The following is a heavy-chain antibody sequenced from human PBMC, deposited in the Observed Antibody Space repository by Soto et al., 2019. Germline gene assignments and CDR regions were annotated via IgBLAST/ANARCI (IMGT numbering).Heavy chain of an antibody. CDR1: GYTFTSYG. J-gene: IGHJ6*02. V-gene: IGHV1-3*01. Sequence: QIQLMQSGAEVKKPGASVKVSCKDSGYTFTSYGIHWVRQAPGQRLEWTGWINAGNGNTKYSEKFQGRVTITRDTSASTAYLELSSLRSEDTAVYYCARDPNDSSAYYHHYYYGMDVWGQGTTVTVSS. D-gene: IGHD3-22*01. CDR3: ARDPNDSSAYYHHYYYGMDV. CDR2: INAGNGNT.